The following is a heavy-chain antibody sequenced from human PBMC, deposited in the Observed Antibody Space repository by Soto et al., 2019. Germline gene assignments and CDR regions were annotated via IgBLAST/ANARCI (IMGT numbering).Heavy chain of an antibody. CDR1: GFTFTSYG. V-gene: IGHV3-23*01. D-gene: IGHD3-9*01. CDR2: IRGDGGQT. Sequence: WGSLRLSCTASGFTFTSYGIVFFRQSPVKCLQWVSTIRGDGGQTHYTDSVKGRFSISRDNSKNTVYLQMDSLRAEDTAMYFCARDVGLDSDDFFAYWGQGTQVTVSS. CDR3: ARDVGLDSDDFFAY. J-gene: IGHJ4*02.